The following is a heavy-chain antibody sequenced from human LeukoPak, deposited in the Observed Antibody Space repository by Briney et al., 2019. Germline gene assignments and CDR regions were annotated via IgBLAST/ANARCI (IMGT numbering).Heavy chain of an antibody. CDR2: ISGSGGNT. Sequence: GGSLRLSCAASGFTFSSYAMSWVRQAPGKGLEWVSGISGSGGNTYYEDSVKGRFTISRDNSKNTLYLQMNSLRAEDTAVYYCAKSPMVRVVTSFDYWGQGTLVTVSS. CDR3: AKSPMVRVVTSFDY. V-gene: IGHV3-23*01. D-gene: IGHD3-10*01. CDR1: GFTFSSYA. J-gene: IGHJ4*02.